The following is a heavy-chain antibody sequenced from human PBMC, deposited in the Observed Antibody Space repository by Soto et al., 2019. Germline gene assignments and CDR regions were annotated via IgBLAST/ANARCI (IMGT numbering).Heavy chain of an antibody. D-gene: IGHD3-9*01. CDR3: ARLEGLATISYYFDF. Sequence: SETLSLTCSVSDDSINSDKYYWGWIRQPPGKRQEWIGSIYYRGNAYYNKSLQTRVTISLDKSKSQFSLKLNSVTAADLVLYFFARLEGLATISYYFDFWGPGALVTVSS. CDR1: DDSINSDKYY. CDR2: IYYRGNA. J-gene: IGHJ4*02. V-gene: IGHV4-39*01.